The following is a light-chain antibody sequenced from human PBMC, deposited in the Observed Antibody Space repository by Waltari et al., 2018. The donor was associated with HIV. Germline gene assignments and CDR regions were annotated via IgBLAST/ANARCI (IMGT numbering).Light chain of an antibody. CDR2: RNN. Sequence: QSVLTQPPSASGTPGRRVAISCSGSSSNIGRTYVYWYQQLPGTAPKLLIYRNNQRPSGVPDRFSGSKSGTSASLAISGLRSEDEADYYCAAWDDSLSVVYVFGTGTKVTVL. CDR1: SSNIGRTY. V-gene: IGLV1-47*01. CDR3: AAWDDSLSVVYV. J-gene: IGLJ1*01.